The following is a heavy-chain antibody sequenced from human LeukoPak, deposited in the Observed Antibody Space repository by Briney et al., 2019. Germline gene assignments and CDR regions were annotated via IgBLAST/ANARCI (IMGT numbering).Heavy chain of an antibody. V-gene: IGHV4-59*01. D-gene: IGHD6-19*01. CDR1: GGSISSYY. Sequence: RPSETLSLTCTVSGGSISSYYWSWIRQPPGKGLEWIGYIYYSGSTNYNPSLKSRVTISVDTSKNQFSLKLSSVTAADTAVYYCATGRIAVAAPFDFWGQGTLVTVSS. CDR3: ATGRIAVAAPFDF. CDR2: IYYSGST. J-gene: IGHJ4*02.